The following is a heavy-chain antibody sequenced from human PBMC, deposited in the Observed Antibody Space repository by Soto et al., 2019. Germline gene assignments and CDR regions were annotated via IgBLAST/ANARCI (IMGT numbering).Heavy chain of an antibody. Sequence: QVQLHESGPGLVKPSQTLSPTCTVSGGSISDDDYYWNWIRQSPGKGLEWIGHIYYNGNTYYNPSLKSRLTMSLDTSQNQFSLHLTSVIAADSALYFCARATTVTSSFFFYGLDIWGQGTTVTVSS. CDR2: IYYNGNT. CDR3: ARATTVTSSFFFYGLDI. CDR1: GGSISDDDYY. V-gene: IGHV4-30-4*01. J-gene: IGHJ6*02. D-gene: IGHD4-17*01.